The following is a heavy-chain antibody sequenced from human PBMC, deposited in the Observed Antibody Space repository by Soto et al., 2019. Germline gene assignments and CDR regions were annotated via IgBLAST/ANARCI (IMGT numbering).Heavy chain of an antibody. V-gene: IGHV5-51*01. CDR2: IYPGDSDT. J-gene: IGHJ4*02. CDR1: GYSFASHW. D-gene: IGHD1-26*01. Sequence: GESRKISCLGSGYSFASHWIAWVRPMPEKGLEWIGTIYPGDSDTKYSSAFRGHVTISADTSVSTAYLQWRSLEATDSAIYYCARYSGSYWHYLDFWGQGALVTVSS. CDR3: ARYSGSYWHYLDF.